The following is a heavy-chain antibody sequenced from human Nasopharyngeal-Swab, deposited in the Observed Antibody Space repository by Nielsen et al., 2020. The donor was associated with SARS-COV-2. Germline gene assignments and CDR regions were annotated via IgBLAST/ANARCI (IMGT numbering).Heavy chain of an antibody. Sequence: ASVKVSCKASGYTFTSYDINWVRQATGQGLEWMGWMNPNSGNTGYAQKFQGRVTMTRNTSISTAYKELRSLRSEDTAVYYCAREADTAMVFGPNYYYLMDGWGKGTTVTVSS. CDR3: AREADTAMVFGPNYYYLMDG. CDR2: MNPNSGNT. J-gene: IGHJ6*03. CDR1: GYTFTSYD. D-gene: IGHD5-18*01. V-gene: IGHV1-8*01.